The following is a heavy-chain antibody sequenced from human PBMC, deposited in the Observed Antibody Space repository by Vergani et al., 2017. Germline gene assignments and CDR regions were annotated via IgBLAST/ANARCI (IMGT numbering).Heavy chain of an antibody. D-gene: IGHD1-14*01. CDR3: ARSIVSRNPPDYFDN. Sequence: QVQLQESGPGLVRPSETLSLPCTVSGGSLSGYYWNWIRQTPGEGLEWIGYVEDSGYFNYNPSLKTRVSMSSDPSNNQFSLMLSSVTVADTAVYYCARSIVSRNPPDYFDNWGQGTLVTVSS. CDR1: GGSLSGYY. J-gene: IGHJ4*02. CDR2: VEDSGYF. V-gene: IGHV4-59*01.